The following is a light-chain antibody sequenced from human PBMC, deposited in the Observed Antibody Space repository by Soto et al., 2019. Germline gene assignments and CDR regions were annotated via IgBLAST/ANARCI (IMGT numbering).Light chain of an antibody. Sequence: EIVLTQSPGTLSLSPGERATLSCRASQSVSSSYLAWYQQKPGQAPRLLIYSASSRATGIPDRFSGSESETDFTLTISGLEPEDFAVYYCQHYGASPAAFGQGTKVEVK. CDR2: SAS. CDR3: QHYGASPAA. J-gene: IGKJ1*01. V-gene: IGKV3-20*01. CDR1: QSVSSSY.